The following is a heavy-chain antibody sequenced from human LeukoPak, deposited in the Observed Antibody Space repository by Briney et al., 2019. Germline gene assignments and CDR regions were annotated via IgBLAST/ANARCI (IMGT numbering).Heavy chain of an antibody. CDR3: ARETWQQLVLGNWFDP. Sequence: SQTLSLTCAISGDSVSSNSAAWNWIRQSPSRGLEWLGRTYYRSKWYNDYAVSVKSRITINPDTSKNQFSLQLNSVTPEDTAVYYCARETWQQLVLGNWFDPWGQGTLVTVYS. J-gene: IGHJ5*02. CDR1: GDSVSSNSAA. CDR2: TYYRSKWYN. D-gene: IGHD6-13*01. V-gene: IGHV6-1*01.